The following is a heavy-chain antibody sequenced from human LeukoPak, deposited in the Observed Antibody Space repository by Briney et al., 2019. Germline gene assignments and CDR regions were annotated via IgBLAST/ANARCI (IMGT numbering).Heavy chain of an antibody. CDR1: GYTLTELS. V-gene: IGHV1-24*01. J-gene: IGHJ4*02. CDR2: FDPEDGET. Sequence: ASVKVSCKVSGYTLTELSMHWVRQAPGKGLEWMGGFDPEDGETIYAQKFQGRVTMTEDTSTDTAYMELSSLRSEDTAVYYCATGRPLNWGVEYYFDYWGQGTLVTVSS. D-gene: IGHD7-27*01. CDR3: ATGRPLNWGVEYYFDY.